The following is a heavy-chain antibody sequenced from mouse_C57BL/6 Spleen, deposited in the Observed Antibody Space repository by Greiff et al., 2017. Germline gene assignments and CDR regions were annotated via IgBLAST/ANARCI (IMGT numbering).Heavy chain of an antibody. V-gene: IGHV1-72*01. CDR3: ARGGFYDYDYAMDY. CDR2: IDPNSGGN. CDR1: GYTFTSYW. J-gene: IGHJ4*01. D-gene: IGHD2-4*01. Sequence: QVQLKESGAELVKPGASVKLSCKASGYTFTSYWMHWVKQRPGRGLEWIGRIDPNSGGNKYNEKFKSKATLTVDKPSSTAYMQLSSLTSEDSAVYYCARGGFYDYDYAMDYWGQGTSVTVSS.